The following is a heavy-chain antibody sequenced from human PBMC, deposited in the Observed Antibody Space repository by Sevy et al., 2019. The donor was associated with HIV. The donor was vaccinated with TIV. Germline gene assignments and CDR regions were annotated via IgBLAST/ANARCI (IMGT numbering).Heavy chain of an antibody. CDR2: ISATGSST. D-gene: IGHD3-22*01. CDR3: AKALNPALESMIEVIFRTLKGFDV. Sequence: GGSPRLSCAASGFTFNTHAMNWVRQAPGKGLEWVSVISATGSSTYYADSVKGRFTISRDNSKNTLYLQMNSLTADDTAVYYCAKALNPALESMIEVIFRTLKGFDVWGQGTMVTVS. V-gene: IGHV3-23*01. CDR1: GFTFNTHA. J-gene: IGHJ3*01.